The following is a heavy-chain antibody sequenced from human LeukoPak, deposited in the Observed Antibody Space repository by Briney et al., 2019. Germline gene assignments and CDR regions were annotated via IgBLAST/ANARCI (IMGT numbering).Heavy chain of an antibody. Sequence: PGGSLRLSCAASGFTFSSYGMHWVRQAPGKGLEWVAIIWHDGSNEYYADSVRGRFIISRDNSKNTLYLQMNSLRVEDTAVYHCARDFDYYDFWSGYWPDAFDTWGQGTVVSVSS. J-gene: IGHJ3*02. CDR2: IWHDGSNE. CDR3: ARDFDYYDFWSGYWPDAFDT. V-gene: IGHV3-33*01. CDR1: GFTFSSYG. D-gene: IGHD3-3*01.